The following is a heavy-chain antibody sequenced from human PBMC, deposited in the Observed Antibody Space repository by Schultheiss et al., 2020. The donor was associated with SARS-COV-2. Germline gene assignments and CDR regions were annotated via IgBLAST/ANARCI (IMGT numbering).Heavy chain of an antibody. CDR2: IYYSGST. CDR1: GGSISSSSYY. D-gene: IGHD3-3*01. J-gene: IGHJ1*01. Sequence: SQTLSLTCTVSGGSISSSSYYWGWIRQPPGKGLEWIGSIYYSGSTNYNPSLKSRVTISVDTSKNQFSLKLSSVTAADTAVYYCASRRGGTIFGVVILSQGYFQHWGQGTLVTVSS. CDR3: ASRRGGTIFGVVILSQGYFQH. V-gene: IGHV4-39*07.